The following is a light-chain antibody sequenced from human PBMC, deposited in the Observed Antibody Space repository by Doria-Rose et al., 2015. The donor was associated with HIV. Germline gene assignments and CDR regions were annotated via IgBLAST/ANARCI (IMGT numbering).Light chain of an antibody. CDR1: QSISNW. CDR2: KAS. Sequence: DIQVTQSPSTLSASVGDRVTITCRASQSISNWLAWYQQKPGQAPKLLIYKASTLQSGVPSRFRGSGSGTEFTLTINSLQPDDSATYYCQHFDKYFSWTFGHETKVDIK. CDR3: QHFDKYFSWT. J-gene: IGKJ1*01. V-gene: IGKV1-5*03.